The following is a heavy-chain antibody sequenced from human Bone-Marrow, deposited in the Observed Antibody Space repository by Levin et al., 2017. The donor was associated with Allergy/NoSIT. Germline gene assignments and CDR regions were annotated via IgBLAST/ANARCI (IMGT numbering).Heavy chain of an antibody. Sequence: AGGSLRLSCAASGFTFTSASMNWVRQAPGKGLEWVGSIKTNTDGGTTDYAAPVKGRFTISRDDSKNTVYLQMNSLKTEDTAVYYCTTDIVAAIFYGLDVWGQGTTVTVSS. J-gene: IGHJ6*02. V-gene: IGHV3-15*07. D-gene: IGHD2-15*01. CDR3: TTDIVAAIFYGLDV. CDR1: GFTFTSAS. CDR2: IKTNTDGGTT.